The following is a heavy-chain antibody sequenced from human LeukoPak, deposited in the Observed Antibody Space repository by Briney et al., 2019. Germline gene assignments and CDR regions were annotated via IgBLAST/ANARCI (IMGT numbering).Heavy chain of an antibody. Sequence: GASVKVSCKASGGTFSSYAISWVRQAPGQGLEWMGGIIPIFGTANYAQKFQGRVTITADESTSTAYMELRSLRSDDTAVYYCARDGFRLFLLFYWGQGTLVTVSS. CDR2: IIPIFGTA. D-gene: IGHD2-15*01. CDR1: GGTFSSYA. CDR3: ARDGFRLFLLFY. V-gene: IGHV1-69*01. J-gene: IGHJ4*02.